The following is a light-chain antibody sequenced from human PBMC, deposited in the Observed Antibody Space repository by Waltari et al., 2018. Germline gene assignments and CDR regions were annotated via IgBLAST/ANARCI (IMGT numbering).Light chain of an antibody. Sequence: IQLTQSPSSLSASVGDRVTITCRASQGIRNYLAWYQQKPGEAPKLLIYAASTLKSGVPSRVSGSGSGTDFTLTISSLQPEDFATYYCQQLNSYQWTFGQGTKVEIK. V-gene: IGKV1-9*01. CDR2: AAS. CDR3: QQLNSYQWT. CDR1: QGIRNY. J-gene: IGKJ1*01.